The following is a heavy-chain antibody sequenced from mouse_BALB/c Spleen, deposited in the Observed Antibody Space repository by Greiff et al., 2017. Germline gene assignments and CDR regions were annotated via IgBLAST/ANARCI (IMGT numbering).Heavy chain of an antibody. V-gene: IGHV3-2*02. CDR1: GYSITSDYA. J-gene: IGHJ3*01. Sequence: DVQLQESGPGLVKPSQSLSLTCTVTGYSITSDYAWNWIRQFPGNKLEWMGYISYSGSTSYNPSLKSRISITRDTSKNQFFLQLNSVTTEDTATYYCARSELNWAWCAYWGQGTLVTVSA. CDR2: ISYSGST. D-gene: IGHD4-1*01. CDR3: ARSELNWAWCAY.